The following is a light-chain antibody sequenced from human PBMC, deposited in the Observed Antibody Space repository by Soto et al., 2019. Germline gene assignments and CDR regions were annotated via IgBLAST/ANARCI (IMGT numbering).Light chain of an antibody. CDR3: QQRSNGPPLT. J-gene: IGKJ4*01. CDR1: QSVSSY. Sequence: EIVLTQSPATLSLSPGERATLSCRASQSVSSYLAWYQRNPGQAPRLLIYDASNRATGIPARFSGSGSWPDFALTISSLEPEDFAGYYCQQRSNGPPLTFGGGTKVESK. CDR2: DAS. V-gene: IGKV3-11*01.